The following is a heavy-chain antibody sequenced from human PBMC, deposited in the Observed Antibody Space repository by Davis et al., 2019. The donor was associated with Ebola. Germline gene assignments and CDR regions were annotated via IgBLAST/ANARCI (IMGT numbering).Heavy chain of an antibody. CDR1: GFTFSSYG. Sequence: PSETLSLTCAASGFTFSSYGMHWVRQAPGKGLEWVSAISGSGGSTYYADSVKGRFTISRDNSKNTLYLQMNSLRAEDTAVYYCAKVVGDIVLVPAAIGPYYYYGMDVWGQGTTVTVSS. CDR3: AKVVGDIVLVPAAIGPYYYYGMDV. J-gene: IGHJ6*02. D-gene: IGHD2-2*01. V-gene: IGHV3-23*01. CDR2: ISGSGGST.